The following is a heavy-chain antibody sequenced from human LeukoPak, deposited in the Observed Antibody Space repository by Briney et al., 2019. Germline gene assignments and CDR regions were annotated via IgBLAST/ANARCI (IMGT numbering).Heavy chain of an antibody. Sequence: SVKVSCKASGGTFSSYAISWVRQAPGQGLEWMGGIIPIFGTANYAQKFKGRVTITADESTSTAYMELSSLRSEDTAVYYCASNPLEIVVVPALAYYYGMDVWGQGTTVTVSS. CDR3: ASNPLEIVVVPALAYYYGMDV. D-gene: IGHD2-2*03. CDR2: IIPIFGTA. V-gene: IGHV1-69*13. CDR1: GGTFSSYA. J-gene: IGHJ6*02.